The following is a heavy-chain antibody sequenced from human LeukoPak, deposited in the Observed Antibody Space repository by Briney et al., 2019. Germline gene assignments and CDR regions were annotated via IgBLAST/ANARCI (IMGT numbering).Heavy chain of an antibody. CDR3: ARAAKDCSSTSCYYYYGMDV. CDR2: IYYSGST. J-gene: IGHJ6*02. Sequence: SEALSLTCTVSGGSISSYYWSWIRQPPGKGLEWIGYIYYSGSTNYNPSLKSRVTISVDTSKNQFSLKLSSVTAADTAVYYCARAAKDCSSTSCYYYYGMDVWGQGTTVTVSS. V-gene: IGHV4-59*01. D-gene: IGHD2-2*01. CDR1: GGSISSYY.